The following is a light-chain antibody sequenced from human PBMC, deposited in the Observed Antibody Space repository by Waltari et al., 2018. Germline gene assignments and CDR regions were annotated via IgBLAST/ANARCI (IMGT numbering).Light chain of an antibody. CDR1: QSLVLSDGNTY. V-gene: IGKV2-30*01. Sequence: DVVMTQSPLSLPVTLGQPASIPCRSGQSLVLSDGNTYLSWFHQRPGQSPRRLIYEVSNRDSGVPDRFSGSGSGTDFTLKISRVEAEDVGIFYCMEGSHWPYTFGQGTKLEIK. CDR2: EVS. J-gene: IGKJ2*01. CDR3: MEGSHWPYT.